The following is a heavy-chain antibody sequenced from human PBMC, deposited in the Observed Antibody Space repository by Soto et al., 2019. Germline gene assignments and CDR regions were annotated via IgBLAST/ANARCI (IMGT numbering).Heavy chain of an antibody. CDR1: CGSISSGGYY. D-gene: IGHD2-2*01. J-gene: IGHJ5*02. V-gene: IGHV4-31*03. CDR2: IYYSGST. CDR3: ARERWDCSSTSCCAWFDP. Sequence: QVRLQEPGPGLVKPSQTLSLTCTVSCGSISSGGYYWSWIRQHPGKGLEWSGYIYYSGSTYYNPPRMCRVIIAVDTSQTQVDKQLRSGSGADTPVYYWARERWDCSSTSCCAWFDPWGQGTLVTVSS.